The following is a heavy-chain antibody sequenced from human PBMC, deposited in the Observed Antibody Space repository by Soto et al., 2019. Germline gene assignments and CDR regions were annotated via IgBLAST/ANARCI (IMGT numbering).Heavy chain of an antibody. J-gene: IGHJ6*02. CDR2: MNPNSGNT. CDR3: VRGGYCISTSCYAYGMDV. CDR1: GYTFTSYD. V-gene: IGHV1-8*01. Sequence: ASVKVSCKASGYTFTSYDINWVRQATGQGLEWMGWMNPNSGNTGYAQKFQGRVTMTRNTSISTAYMELSSLRSEDTAVFYCVRGGYCISTSCYAYGMDVWGQGTTVTVSS. D-gene: IGHD2-2*03.